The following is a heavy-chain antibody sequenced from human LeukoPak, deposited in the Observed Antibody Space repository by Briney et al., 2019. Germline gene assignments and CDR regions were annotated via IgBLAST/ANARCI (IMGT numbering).Heavy chain of an antibody. D-gene: IGHD5-24*01. CDR3: ARPHTGWLQLPPEY. J-gene: IGHJ4*02. CDR2: ISYDGSNK. Sequence: GSLRLSCAASGFTFSSSSMHWVRQAPGKGLEWVAVISYDGSNKYYADSVKGRFTISRDNSKNTLYLQMNSLRAEDTAVYYCARPHTGWLQLPPEYWGQGTLVTVSS. V-gene: IGHV3-30*01. CDR1: GFTFSSSS.